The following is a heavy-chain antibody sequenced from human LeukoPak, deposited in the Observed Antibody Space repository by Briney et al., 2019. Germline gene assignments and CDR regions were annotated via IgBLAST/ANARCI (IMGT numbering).Heavy chain of an antibody. Sequence: ASVKDSCKASGYTFTGYYMHWVRQATGQGLEWMGWINPNSGGTNYAQKFQGRVTMTRDTSISTAYMELSRLRSDDTAVYYCAREYITIFGVVIAYFGYWGQGTLVTVSS. V-gene: IGHV1-2*02. J-gene: IGHJ4*02. D-gene: IGHD3-3*01. CDR1: GYTFTGYY. CDR2: INPNSGGT. CDR3: AREYITIFGVVIAYFGY.